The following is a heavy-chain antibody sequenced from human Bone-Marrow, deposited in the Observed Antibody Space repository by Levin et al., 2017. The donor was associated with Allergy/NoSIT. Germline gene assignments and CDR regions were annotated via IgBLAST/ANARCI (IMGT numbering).Heavy chain of an antibody. CDR3: ARGASIAARYYYYYMDV. CDR2: IYYSGST. V-gene: IGHV4-31*03. D-gene: IGHD6-6*01. J-gene: IGHJ6*03. Sequence: PSETLSLTCTVSGGSISSGGYYWSWIRQHPGKGLEWIGYIYYSGSTYYNPSLKSRVTISVDTSKNQFSLKLSSVTAADTAVYYCARGASIAARYYYYYMDVWGKGTTVTVSS. CDR1: GGSISSGGYY.